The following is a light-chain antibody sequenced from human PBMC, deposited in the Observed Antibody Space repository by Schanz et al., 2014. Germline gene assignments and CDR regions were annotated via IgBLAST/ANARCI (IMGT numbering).Light chain of an antibody. CDR2: EVS. CDR3: SSYTSSSVV. CDR1: SSDVGSSKY. J-gene: IGLJ2*01. V-gene: IGLV2-14*03. Sequence: SALTQPASVSASLGQSITISCTGSSSDVGSSKYVSWYQQFPGKAPKPLIYEVSVRLSGVSSRFSGSKSGNTASLTISGLQAEDEADYYCSSYTSSSVVFGGGTKLTVL.